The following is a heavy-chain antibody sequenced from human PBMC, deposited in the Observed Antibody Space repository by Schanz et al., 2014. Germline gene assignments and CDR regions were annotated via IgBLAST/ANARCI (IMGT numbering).Heavy chain of an antibody. V-gene: IGHV3-74*02. D-gene: IGHD3-10*01. CDR1: GFTFSSYA. CDR2: IKSDGSST. Sequence: VQLVESGGGLVQPGGSLRLSCAASGFTFSSYAMSWVRQAPGKGLEWVSRIKSDGSSTSYADSVKGRFTISRDNAKNTLYLQMNSLRAEDTAVYYCARIGGSVFDYWAQGTLVTVSS. J-gene: IGHJ4*02. CDR3: ARIGGSVFDY.